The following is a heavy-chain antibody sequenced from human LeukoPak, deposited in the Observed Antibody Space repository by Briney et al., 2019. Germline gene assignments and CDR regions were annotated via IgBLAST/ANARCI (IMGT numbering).Heavy chain of an antibody. CDR2: ISVYNGNT. CDR3: ARDYPVYCSSSSCYALGY. D-gene: IGHD2-2*01. V-gene: IGHV1-18*01. Sequence: ASVKASCKASGYTFTSYGITWGRQAPGQGLEWMGWISVYNGNTKYAQKFQGRVTMTTDTSTSTAYMELRSLRSDDTAVYYCARDYPVYCSSSSCYALGYWGQGTLVTVSS. J-gene: IGHJ4*02. CDR1: GYTFTSYG.